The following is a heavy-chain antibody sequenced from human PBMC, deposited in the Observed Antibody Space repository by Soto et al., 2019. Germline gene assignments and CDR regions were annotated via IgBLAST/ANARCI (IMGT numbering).Heavy chain of an antibody. CDR1: GFSFDNFA. V-gene: IGHV3-9*01. J-gene: IGHJ6*02. CDR3: AKATKPYTNYHGYGMDV. Sequence: EVQLVESGGGLVQPGRSLRLSCAASGFSFDNFALHWVRQAPGKGLEWVSGISSNRGNRGYADAVKGRFTISRNNAKNSLCPDMSTMTAEDTAVYYWAKATKPYTNYHGYGMDVWGQGTRVTVSS. CDR2: ISSNRGNR. D-gene: IGHD4-4*01.